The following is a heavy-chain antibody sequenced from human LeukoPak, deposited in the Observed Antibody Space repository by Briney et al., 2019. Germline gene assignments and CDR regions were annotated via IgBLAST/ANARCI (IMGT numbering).Heavy chain of an antibody. J-gene: IGHJ4*02. CDR3: ARDSYYGSGSYLFDY. V-gene: IGHV4-39*07. CDR1: GGSISSGSYY. Sequence: SETLSLTCTVSGGSISSGSYYWSWIRQPPGKGLEWIGSIYHSGSTYYNPSLKSRVTISVDTSKNQFSLKLSSVTASDTAVYYCARDSYYGSGSYLFDYWGERTLVTLSS. CDR2: IYHSGST. D-gene: IGHD3-10*01.